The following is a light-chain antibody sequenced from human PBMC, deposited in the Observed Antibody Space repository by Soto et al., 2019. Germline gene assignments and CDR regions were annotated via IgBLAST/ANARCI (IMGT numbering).Light chain of an antibody. CDR1: QSVSSSY. J-gene: IGKJ1*01. Sequence: IVLTQSPGTLSLSPGEGATLSCRASQSVSSSYLAWYQQKAGQAPRLLIYGASNRATGIPDRFSGSGSGTDFILTISRLEPEDFAVYYCQHYGSSWTFGQGTKVDIK. V-gene: IGKV3-20*01. CDR2: GAS. CDR3: QHYGSSWT.